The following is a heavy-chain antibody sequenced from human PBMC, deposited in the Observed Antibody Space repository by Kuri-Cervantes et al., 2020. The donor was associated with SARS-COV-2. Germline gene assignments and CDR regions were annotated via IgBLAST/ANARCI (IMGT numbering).Heavy chain of an antibody. V-gene: IGHV4-34*01. CDR3: ARGGSYGGDNWFDP. J-gene: IGHJ5*02. Sequence: GSLRLSCAVYGGSLSGYYWSRIRQPPGKGLEWIGEINHSGSTNYNPSLKSRVTISVDTSKNQFSLKLSSMTAADTAVYYWARGGSYGGDNWFDPWGQGTRVTVSS. CDR2: INHSGST. D-gene: IGHD1-26*01. CDR1: GGSLSGYY.